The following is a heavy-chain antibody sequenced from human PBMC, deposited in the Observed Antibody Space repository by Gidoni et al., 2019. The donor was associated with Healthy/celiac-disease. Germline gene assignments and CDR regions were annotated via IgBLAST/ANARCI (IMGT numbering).Heavy chain of an antibody. V-gene: IGHV3-73*02. D-gene: IGHD2-2*01. J-gene: IGHJ6*02. CDR1: GFTFSGSA. CDR3: RALYCSSTSCAPYYYYGMDV. CDR2: IRSKANSYAT. Sequence: EVQLVESGGGLAQPGGSLKLSCAASGFTFSGSAMPWVRQASGKGLEWVGRIRSKANSYATAYAASVKGRFTISRDDSKNTAYLQMNSLKTEDTAVYYCRALYCSSTSCAPYYYYGMDVWGQGTTVTVSS.